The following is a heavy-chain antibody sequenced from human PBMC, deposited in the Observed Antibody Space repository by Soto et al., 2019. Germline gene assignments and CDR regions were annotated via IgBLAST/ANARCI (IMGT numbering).Heavy chain of an antibody. D-gene: IGHD3-16*01. J-gene: IGHJ6*02. V-gene: IGHV4-34*01. CDR1: GGSFSGYY. CDR3: ARHHGPLYVGYYYDLDV. Sequence: SETLSLTCAVYGGSFSGYYWSWIRQPPGKGLEWIGEINHSGSTNYNPSLKSRFTISVDTSKNQFSLKLSSVTAADTALYYCARHHGPLYVGYYYDLDVWGPGTTVT. CDR2: INHSGST.